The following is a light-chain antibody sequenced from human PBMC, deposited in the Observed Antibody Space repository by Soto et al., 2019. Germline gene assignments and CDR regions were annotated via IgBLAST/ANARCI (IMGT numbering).Light chain of an antibody. CDR1: SSNIGSNA. J-gene: IGLJ1*01. CDR2: SNN. V-gene: IGLV1-44*01. Sequence: QSVLTQPPSASGTPGQRVTISCSGSSSNIGSNAVNWYQQFPGTAPKLLIYSNNQRPSGVPDRFSGSKSGTSASLAISGLQSADEADYYCTAWDDSLNGYVLATGTKVTVL. CDR3: TAWDDSLNGYV.